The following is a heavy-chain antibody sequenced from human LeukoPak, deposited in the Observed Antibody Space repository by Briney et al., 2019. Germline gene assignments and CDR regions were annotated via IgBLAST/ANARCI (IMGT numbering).Heavy chain of an antibody. CDR2: ISGSGGST. D-gene: IGHD3-16*02. CDR3: ANGLDYVWGSYRPFDY. V-gene: IGHV3-23*01. CDR1: GFIFDEYG. Sequence: GGSLRLSCAASGFIFDEYGMSWVRQAPGKGLEWVSAISGSGGSTYYADSVKGRFTISRDNSKNTLYLQMNSLRAEDTAVYYCANGLDYVWGSYRPFDYWGQGTLVTVSS. J-gene: IGHJ4*02.